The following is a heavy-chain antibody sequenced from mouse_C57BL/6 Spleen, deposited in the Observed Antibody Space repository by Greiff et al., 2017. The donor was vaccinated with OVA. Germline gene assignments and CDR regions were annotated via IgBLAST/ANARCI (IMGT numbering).Heavy chain of an antibody. Sequence: QVQLQQPGAELVRPGSSVKLSCKASGYTFTSYWMHWVKQRPIQGLEWIGNIDPSDSDTPYNQKFKDKATLTVDKSSSTAYMQLSSLTSEDSAVDYCSRGTTMVTPFDYWGQGSTLTVSS. CDR3: SRGTTMVTPFDY. CDR1: GYTFTSYW. J-gene: IGHJ2*01. D-gene: IGHD2-2*01. CDR2: IDPSDSDT. V-gene: IGHV1-52*01.